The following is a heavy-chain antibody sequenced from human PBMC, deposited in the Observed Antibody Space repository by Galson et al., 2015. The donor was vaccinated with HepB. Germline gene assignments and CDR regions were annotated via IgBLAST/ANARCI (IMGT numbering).Heavy chain of an antibody. J-gene: IGHJ4*02. CDR1: GYTFTSYA. Sequence: SVKVSCKASGYTFTSYAMHWVRQAPGQRLEWMGWINAGNGNTKYSQKFQGRVTITRDTSASTAYMELSSLRSEDTAVYYCVRVPFYDYVWGSYRPDYYFDYWGQGTLVTVSS. D-gene: IGHD3-16*02. CDR3: VRVPFYDYVWGSYRPDYYFDY. CDR2: INAGNGNT. V-gene: IGHV1-3*01.